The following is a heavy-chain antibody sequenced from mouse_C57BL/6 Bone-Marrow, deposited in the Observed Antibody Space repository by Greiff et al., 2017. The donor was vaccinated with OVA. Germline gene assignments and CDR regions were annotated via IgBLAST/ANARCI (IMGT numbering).Heavy chain of an antibody. CDR3: TRYGSSPFAY. J-gene: IGHJ3*01. CDR2: IDPENGDT. CDR1: GFNIKDDY. D-gene: IGHD1-1*01. Sequence: EVQLQQSGAELVRPGASVKLSCTASGFNIKDDYMHWVKQRPEQGLEWIGWIDPENGDTEYASKFQGKAPITADTSSNTACLQLSSLTSEDTAVYYCTRYGSSPFAYWGQGTLVTVSA. V-gene: IGHV14-4*01.